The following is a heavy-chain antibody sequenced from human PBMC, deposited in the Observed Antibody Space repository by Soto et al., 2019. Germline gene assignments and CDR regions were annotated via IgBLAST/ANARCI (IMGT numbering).Heavy chain of an antibody. Sequence: GGSLRLSCAASGFTFTSYWMHWVRQAPGKGLVWVSRINTDGSSTTYADSVKGRFTISRDNAKNTLYLQMNSLRAEDTAVYYCATDKGDVSYWALDYWGQGTLVTVSS. J-gene: IGHJ4*02. D-gene: IGHD1-26*01. CDR3: ATDKGDVSYWALDY. CDR1: GFTFTSYW. V-gene: IGHV3-74*01. CDR2: INTDGSST.